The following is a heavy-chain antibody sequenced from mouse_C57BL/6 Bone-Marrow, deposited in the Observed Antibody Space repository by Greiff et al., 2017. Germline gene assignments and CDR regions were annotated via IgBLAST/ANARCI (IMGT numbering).Heavy chain of an antibody. CDR3: ARYEYGGMDY. D-gene: IGHD2-4*01. CDR1: GYSFTSYY. Sequence: VQLQQSGPELVKPGASVKISCKASGYSFTSYYIHWVKQRPGQGLEWIGWIYPGSGNTKYNEKFKGKATLTADTSSSTAYMQLSSLTSEDSAVYYCARYEYGGMDYWGQGTSVTVSS. CDR2: IYPGSGNT. J-gene: IGHJ4*01. V-gene: IGHV1-66*01.